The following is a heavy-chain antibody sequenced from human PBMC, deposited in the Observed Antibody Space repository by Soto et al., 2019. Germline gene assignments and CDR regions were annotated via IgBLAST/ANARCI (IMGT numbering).Heavy chain of an antibody. J-gene: IGHJ6*02. CDR2: ISWNSVSI. CDR1: GFTFDDYS. Sequence: PGGSLRLSCAASGFTFDDYSIHWVRQAPWKGLEWVSGISWNSVSIGYADSVKGRFTISRDNAKNSLYLQMNSLRAEDTALYFCARGSGYYYYSGMNVGGQGTKVTVSS. CDR3: ARGSGYYYYSGMNV. V-gene: IGHV3-9*01.